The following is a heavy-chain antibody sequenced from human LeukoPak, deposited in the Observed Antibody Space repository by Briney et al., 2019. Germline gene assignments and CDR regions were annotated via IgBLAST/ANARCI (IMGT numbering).Heavy chain of an antibody. V-gene: IGHV4-59*01. D-gene: IGHD1-26*01. CDR3: ARGNYGYIVGVQSDAFDI. J-gene: IGHJ3*02. Sequence: SETLSLTCTVSGGSISSYYWSWIRQPPGKGLEWIGYIYYSGSTNYNPSLKSRVTISVDTSKNQFSLKLSSMTAADTAVYYCARGNYGYIVGVQSDAFDIWGQGTMVTVSS. CDR2: IYYSGST. CDR1: GGSISSYY.